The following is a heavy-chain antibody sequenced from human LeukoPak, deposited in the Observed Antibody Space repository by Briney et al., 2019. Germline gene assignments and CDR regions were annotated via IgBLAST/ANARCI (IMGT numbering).Heavy chain of an antibody. CDR2: ISYDGSNK. CDR3: ARDNVDTASFDY. J-gene: IGHJ4*02. Sequence: GGSLRLSCAASGFTFSSYGMHWVRQAPGKGLEWVAVISYDGSNKYYADSVKGRFTISRDNSKNTLYLQMNSLRAEDTAVYYCARDNVDTASFDYWGQGTLVTVSS. D-gene: IGHD5-18*01. CDR1: GFTFSSYG. V-gene: IGHV3-30*03.